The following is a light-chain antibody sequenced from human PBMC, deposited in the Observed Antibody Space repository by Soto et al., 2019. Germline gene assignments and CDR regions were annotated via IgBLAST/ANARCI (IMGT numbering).Light chain of an antibody. Sequence: SVLTQPPSASGTPGRRVVISYSGSSSXIGSNTVNWYQQLPGTAPKLLIYSNNHRPSGVPDRFSGSKSGTSASLAISGLQSDDEADYYCAAWDDSLNGYVFATGTKVTVL. CDR1: SSXIGSNT. V-gene: IGLV1-44*01. J-gene: IGLJ1*01. CDR2: SNN. CDR3: AAWDDSLNGYV.